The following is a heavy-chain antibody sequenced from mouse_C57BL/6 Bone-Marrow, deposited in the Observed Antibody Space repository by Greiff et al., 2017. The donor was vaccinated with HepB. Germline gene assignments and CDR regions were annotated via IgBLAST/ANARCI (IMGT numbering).Heavy chain of an antibody. CDR2: IYPGSGST. Sequence: QVQLQQPGAELVKPGASVKMSCKASGYTFTSYWITWVKQRPGQGLEWIGDIYPGSGSTNYNEKFKSKATLTVDTSSSTAYMQLSSLTSEDSAVYYCARGPYYGSSYDWYFDVWGTGTTVTVSS. J-gene: IGHJ1*03. V-gene: IGHV1-55*01. CDR1: GYTFTSYW. D-gene: IGHD1-1*01. CDR3: ARGPYYGSSYDWYFDV.